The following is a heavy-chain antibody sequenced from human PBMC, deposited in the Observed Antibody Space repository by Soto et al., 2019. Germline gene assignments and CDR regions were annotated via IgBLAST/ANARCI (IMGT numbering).Heavy chain of an antibody. CDR2: ISHDGSKK. CDR1: GFTFSSYG. CDR3: AKDGPVTTSSGLYYYYYMDV. D-gene: IGHD4-4*01. Sequence: GGSLRLSCAASGFTFSSYGLHWVRQPPGKGLEWVAAISHDGSKKYYVDSVKGRFTISRDNSKNTLDLQMHSLRAEDTAVYYCAKDGPVTTSSGLYYYYYMDVWGKGTTVTVSS. V-gene: IGHV3-30*18. J-gene: IGHJ6*03.